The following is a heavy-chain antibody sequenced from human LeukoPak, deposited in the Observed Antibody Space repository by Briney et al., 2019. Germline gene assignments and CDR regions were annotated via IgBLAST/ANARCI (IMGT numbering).Heavy chain of an antibody. CDR3: ARWQPGSHP. V-gene: IGHV3-7*01. D-gene: IGHD3-10*01. J-gene: IGHJ5*02. Sequence: PGGSLRLSCAASGFTFSNYWMSWVRQAPGKGLEWVANIKQDGSEKYYVDSVEGRFAISRDNAQNSLYLQMNSLRVEDTAMYYCARWQPGSHPWGQGTLVTVSS. CDR2: IKQDGSEK. CDR1: GFTFSNYW.